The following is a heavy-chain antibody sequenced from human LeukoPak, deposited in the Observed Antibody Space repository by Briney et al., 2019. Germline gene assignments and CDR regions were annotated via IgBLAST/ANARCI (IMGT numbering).Heavy chain of an antibody. CDR2: IYHSGST. D-gene: IGHD2-2*01. CDR3: ARAHPVLPASSRYFDL. V-gene: IGHV4-4*02. J-gene: IGHJ2*01. Sequence: PSETLSLTCAVSGGSISSSNWWSWVRQPPGKGLEWIGEIYHSGSTNYNPSLKSRVTISVDKSKNQFSLKLSSVTAADTAVYYCARAHPVLPASSRYFDLWGRGTLVTVSS. CDR1: GGSISSSNW.